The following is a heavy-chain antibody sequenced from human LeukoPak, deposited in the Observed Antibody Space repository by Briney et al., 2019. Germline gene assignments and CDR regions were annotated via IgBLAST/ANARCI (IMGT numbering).Heavy chain of an antibody. D-gene: IGHD6-6*01. V-gene: IGHV1-2*06. CDR2: INPNSGGT. J-gene: IGHJ4*02. CDR1: GYTFTGYY. CDR3: ARDIEYSSSFDY. Sequence: ASVKVSCKASGYTFTGYYMHWVRQAPGPGLEWMGRINPNSGGTNYARKFQGRVTMTRDTSISTAYMELSRLRSDDMAVYYCARDIEYSSSFDYWGQGTLVTVSS.